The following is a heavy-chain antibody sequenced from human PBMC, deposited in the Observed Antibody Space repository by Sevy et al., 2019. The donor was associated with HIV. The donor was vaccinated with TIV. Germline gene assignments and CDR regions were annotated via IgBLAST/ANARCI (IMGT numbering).Heavy chain of an antibody. D-gene: IGHD2-21*01. J-gene: IGHJ4*02. CDR2: IKSKTDGGTT. V-gene: IGHV3-15*07. CDR1: GFTFSNAW. CDR3: TTDSFLPINQPTPPDY. Sequence: GGSLRLSCAASGFTFSNAWMNWVRQAPGKGLEWVGRIKSKTDGGTTDYAAPVKGRFTISRDDSKNTRYLQMNGLKTEDTAVYYCTTDSFLPINQPTPPDYWGQGTLVTVSS.